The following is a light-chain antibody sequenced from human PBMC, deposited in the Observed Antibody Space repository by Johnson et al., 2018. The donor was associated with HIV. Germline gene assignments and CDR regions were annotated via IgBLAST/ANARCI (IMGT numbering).Light chain of an antibody. J-gene: IGLJ1*01. V-gene: IGLV1-51*01. CDR3: GTWDNSLNVYV. CDR2: ENN. CDR1: SSNIGNNY. Sequence: QSVLTQPPSVSAAPGQKVTISCSGSSSNIGNNYVSWYQQLPRTAPKLLIYENNKRPSGIPDRFSGSKSGATATLDITGLQTGDEADYYCGTWDNSLNVYVFGTGTKVTVL.